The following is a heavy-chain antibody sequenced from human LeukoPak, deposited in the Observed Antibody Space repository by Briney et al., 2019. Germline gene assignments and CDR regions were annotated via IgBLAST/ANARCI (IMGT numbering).Heavy chain of an antibody. J-gene: IGHJ4*02. CDR2: ISSSSSYI. Sequence: GGSLRHSCAASGFTFSSYSMNWVRQAPGKGLEWVSSISSSSSYIYYADSVKGRFTISRDNAKNSLYLQMNSLRAEDTAVYYCARVGWNHGGIDYWGQGTLVTVSS. D-gene: IGHD1-14*01. V-gene: IGHV3-21*01. CDR3: ARVGWNHGGIDY. CDR1: GFTFSSYS.